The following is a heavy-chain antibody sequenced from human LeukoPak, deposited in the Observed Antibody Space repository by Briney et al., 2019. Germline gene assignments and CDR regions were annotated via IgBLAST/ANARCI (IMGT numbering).Heavy chain of an antibody. CDR2: IYYSGST. CDR1: GGSISSYY. D-gene: IGHD3-22*01. CDR3: ARMYDYDSSGYYSWYFDL. V-gene: IGHV4-59*01. J-gene: IGHJ2*01. Sequence: SESLSLTCTVSGGSISSYYWSWIRQPPGKGLEWIGYIYYSGSTNYNPSLKGRVTISVDTSKNQFSLKLSSVTAADTAVYYCARMYDYDSSGYYSWYFDLWGRGTLVTVSS.